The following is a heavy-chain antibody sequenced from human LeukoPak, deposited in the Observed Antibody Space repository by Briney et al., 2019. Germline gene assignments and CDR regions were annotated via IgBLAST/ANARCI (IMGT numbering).Heavy chain of an antibody. Sequence: GGSLRLSCAASGFPFSASIIHWVRQASGRGLEWVGRVRAKASNYATTYAASVNGRFTISRDESKNTAYLQMNSLKIEDPAVYYCTVSGVTSDAFDIWGQGTMVTVSS. CDR2: VRAKASNYAT. D-gene: IGHD5-18*01. CDR1: GFPFSASI. J-gene: IGHJ3*02. V-gene: IGHV3-73*01. CDR3: TVSGVTSDAFDI.